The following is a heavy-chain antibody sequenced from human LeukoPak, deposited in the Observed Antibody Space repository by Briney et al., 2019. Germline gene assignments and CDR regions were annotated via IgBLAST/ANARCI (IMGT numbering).Heavy chain of an antibody. CDR2: ISYDGSNK. CDR3: ARDRIVVVPAAIYHWFDP. J-gene: IGHJ5*02. Sequence: GGSLRLSCAASGFTFSSYAMHWVRQAPGKGLEWVAVISYDGSNKYYADSVKGRFTISRDNSKNTLYLQMNSLRAEDTAVYYCARDRIVVVPAAIYHWFDPWGQGTLVTVSS. V-gene: IGHV3-30-3*01. CDR1: GFTFSSYA. D-gene: IGHD2-2*01.